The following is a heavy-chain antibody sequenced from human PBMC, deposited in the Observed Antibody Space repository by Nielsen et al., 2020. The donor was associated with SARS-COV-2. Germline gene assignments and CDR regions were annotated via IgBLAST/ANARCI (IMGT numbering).Heavy chain of an antibody. CDR3: ARDRRDLVPDYYLDQSFYGLDV. V-gene: IGHV4-59*01. CDR2: IYYSGST. CDR1: GGSINSYY. Sequence: SETLSLTCTVSGGSINSYYWSWIRQPPGKGLEWIGYIYYSGSTSYNPSLKSRVTISLDTTKNQFSLKVISVTAADTAVYYCARDRRDLVPDYYLDQSFYGLDVWGQGTTVTVSS. J-gene: IGHJ6*02. D-gene: IGHD3-9*01.